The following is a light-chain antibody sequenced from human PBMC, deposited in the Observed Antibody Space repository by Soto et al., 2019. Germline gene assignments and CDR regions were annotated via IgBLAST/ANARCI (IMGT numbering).Light chain of an antibody. CDR2: GAS. J-gene: IGKJ1*01. V-gene: IGKV3-20*01. Sequence: EIELTQSPGTLYLSPGERATLSCRASQSVSSSYLAWYQQKPGQAPRLFIYGASTRATGIPDRFSGSGSGTDFTLTISRLEPEDFAVYYCQQYGTSPRTFGQGTKVDIK. CDR1: QSVSSSY. CDR3: QQYGTSPRT.